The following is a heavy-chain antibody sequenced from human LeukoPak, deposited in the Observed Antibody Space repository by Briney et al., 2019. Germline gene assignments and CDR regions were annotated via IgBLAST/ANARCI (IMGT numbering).Heavy chain of an antibody. CDR1: GFTLSSYA. D-gene: IGHD3-22*01. CDR3: AKDRVVVITNEIDY. V-gene: IGHV3-23*01. J-gene: IGHJ4*02. Sequence: GGSLRLSCAASGFTLSSYAMSWVRQAPGKGLEWVSAISGSGGSTYYADSVKGRFTISRDNSKNTLYLQMNSLRAEDTAVYYCAKDRVVVITNEIDYWGQGTLVTVSS. CDR2: ISGSGGST.